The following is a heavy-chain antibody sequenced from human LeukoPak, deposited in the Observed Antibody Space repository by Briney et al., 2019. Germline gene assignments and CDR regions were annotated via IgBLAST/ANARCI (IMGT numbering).Heavy chain of an antibody. J-gene: IGHJ5*02. CDR3: ARTIYCSGTSCPGVDP. Sequence: GGSLRLSCAASGFTFSTYGMHWVRQAPGKGLEWVAVISYDGSNKYYADSVKGRFSISRDNSKNTLFLQMNSLRPEDTAVYYCARTIYCSGTSCPGVDPWGQGTLVTVSS. CDR2: ISYDGSNK. V-gene: IGHV3-30*03. D-gene: IGHD2-15*01. CDR1: GFTFSTYG.